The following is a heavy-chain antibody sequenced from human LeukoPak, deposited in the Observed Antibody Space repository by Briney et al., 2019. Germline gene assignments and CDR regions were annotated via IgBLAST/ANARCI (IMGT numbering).Heavy chain of an antibody. CDR3: ARVTGTGFGELLSGDY. Sequence: SETLSLTCTVSGGSISSYYWGWIRQPPGKGLEWIGSIYHSGSTYYNPSLKSRVTISVDTSKNQFPLKLRSVTAADTAVYHCARVTGTGFGELLSGDYWGQGTLATVSS. CDR2: IYHSGST. CDR1: GGSISSYY. V-gene: IGHV4-38-2*02. D-gene: IGHD3-10*01. J-gene: IGHJ4*02.